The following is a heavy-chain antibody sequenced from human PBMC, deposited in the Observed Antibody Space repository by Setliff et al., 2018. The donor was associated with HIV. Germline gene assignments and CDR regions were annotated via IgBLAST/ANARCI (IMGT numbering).Heavy chain of an antibody. V-gene: IGHV1-69-2*01. Sequence: ASVKVSCKVSGYTFPDYYMQWVQQAPGKGLEWIGLIDPDRGEAVYAEKFQGRVTVTADTSIDTTYMQLRSLRSDDTAMYYCGRGTQLPTDSWGQGTLVTVSS. D-gene: IGHD5-18*01. J-gene: IGHJ4*02. CDR1: GYTFPDYY. CDR3: GRGTQLPTDS. CDR2: IDPDRGEA.